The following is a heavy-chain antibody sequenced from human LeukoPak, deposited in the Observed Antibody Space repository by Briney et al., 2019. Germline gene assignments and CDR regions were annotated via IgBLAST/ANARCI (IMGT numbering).Heavy chain of an antibody. V-gene: IGHV3-48*04. Sequence: EPGGSLRLSCAASGFTFSSYAMSWVRQAPGKGLEWVSYISSSGSTIYYADSVKGRFTISRDNAKNSLYLQMNSLRAEDTAVYYCAREDPYSSSSTMLDYWGQGTLVTVSS. D-gene: IGHD6-6*01. CDR1: GFTFSSYA. J-gene: IGHJ4*02. CDR3: AREDPYSSSSTMLDY. CDR2: ISSSGSTI.